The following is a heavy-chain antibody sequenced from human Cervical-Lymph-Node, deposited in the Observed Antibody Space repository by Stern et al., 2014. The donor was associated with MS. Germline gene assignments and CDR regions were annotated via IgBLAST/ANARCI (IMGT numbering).Heavy chain of an antibody. CDR2: IIHTFGTA. CDR1: GGTFSSYA. D-gene: IGHD1-26*01. CDR3: ARGELKEGLVRGMDV. J-gene: IGHJ6*02. Sequence: QVQLVQSGAEVKKPGSSVKVSCKASGGTFSSYAISWVRQAPGQGLEWMGGIIHTFGTANFAQKFQGRVTIAADESTSTAYMELSSLRSEDTAVYYCARGELKEGLVRGMDVWGQGTTVTVSS. V-gene: IGHV1-69*01.